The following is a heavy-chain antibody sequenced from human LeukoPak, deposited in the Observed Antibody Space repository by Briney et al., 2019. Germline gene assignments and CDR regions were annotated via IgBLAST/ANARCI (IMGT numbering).Heavy chain of an antibody. D-gene: IGHD2-15*01. V-gene: IGHV3-21*01. J-gene: IGHJ4*02. CDR3: ARDLVVVAATTDY. Sequence: GGSLRLSCAASGFTFSSYAMHWVRQAPGKGLEWVSSISSSSSYIYYADSVKGRFTISRDNAKNSLYLQMNSLRAEDTAVYYCARDLVVVAATTDYWGQGTLVTVSS. CDR1: GFTFSSYA. CDR2: ISSSSSYI.